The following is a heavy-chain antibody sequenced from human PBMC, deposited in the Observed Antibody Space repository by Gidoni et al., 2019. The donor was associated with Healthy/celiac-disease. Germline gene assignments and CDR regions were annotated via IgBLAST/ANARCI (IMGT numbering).Heavy chain of an antibody. CDR2: ISGSGGST. Sequence: EVQLLESGGGLVQPGGSLRLSCAASGFTFSSSAMRWVRQAPGKGLEWVSAISGSGGSTYYADSVKGRFTISRDNSKNTLYLQMNSLRAEDTAVYYCAKEFRVALPPLPALYYYGMDVWGQGTTVTVSS. J-gene: IGHJ6*02. V-gene: IGHV3-23*01. CDR3: AKEFRVALPPLPALYYYGMDV. D-gene: IGHD2-15*01. CDR1: GFTFSSSA.